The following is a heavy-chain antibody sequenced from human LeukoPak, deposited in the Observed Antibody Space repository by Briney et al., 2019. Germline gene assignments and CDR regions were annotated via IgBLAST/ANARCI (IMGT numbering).Heavy chain of an antibody. Sequence: GGSLRLSCAASGFTFSSYEMNWVRQAPGKGLEWVSYISSSGSAIYYADSVKGRFTISRDNAKNSLYLQMNSLRAEDTAVYYCARGVDTAMVLIYYYYGMDVWGQGTTVTVSS. J-gene: IGHJ6*02. D-gene: IGHD5-18*01. CDR1: GFTFSSYE. CDR3: ARGVDTAMVLIYYYYGMDV. V-gene: IGHV3-48*03. CDR2: ISSSGSAI.